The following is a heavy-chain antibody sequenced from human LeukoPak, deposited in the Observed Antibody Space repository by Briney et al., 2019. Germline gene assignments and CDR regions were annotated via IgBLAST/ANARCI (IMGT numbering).Heavy chain of an antibody. D-gene: IGHD2-2*01. Sequence: GGSLRLSCAASGFTFSSYAMSWVRQAPGKGLEWVSAISGSGGSTYYADSVKGRFTISRDNSKDTLYLQMNSLRAEDTAVYYCAASLPNIVVVPATKGPFGYWGQGALVTVSS. V-gene: IGHV3-23*01. CDR1: GFTFSSYA. CDR3: AASLPNIVVVPATKGPFGY. CDR2: ISGSGGST. J-gene: IGHJ4*02.